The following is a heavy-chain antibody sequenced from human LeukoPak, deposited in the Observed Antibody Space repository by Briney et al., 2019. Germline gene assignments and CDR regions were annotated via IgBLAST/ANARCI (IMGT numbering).Heavy chain of an antibody. V-gene: IGHV3-30*02. CDR3: ARVWDYGDYPDY. CDR1: GFTFSSYG. Sequence: GGSLRLSCAASGFTFSSYGMHWVRQAPGKGLEWVAFIRYDGSNKYYADSVKGRFTISRDNSKNTLYLQMNSLRAEDTAVYYCARVWDYGDYPDYWGQGTLVTVSS. CDR2: IRYDGSNK. D-gene: IGHD4-17*01. J-gene: IGHJ4*02.